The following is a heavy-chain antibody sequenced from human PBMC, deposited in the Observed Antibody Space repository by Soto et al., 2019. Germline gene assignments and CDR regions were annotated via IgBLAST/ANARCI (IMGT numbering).Heavy chain of an antibody. CDR2: INYSGST. V-gene: IGHV4-39*01. J-gene: IGHJ5*02. CDR3: SRRAPEGFDP. CDR1: GGSISSSPYY. Sequence: PFLTCTVSGGSISSSPYYWGGIRQPPGKGLEWIGSINYSGSTYYNPSLKSRLTLSVDTSKNQFSLRVISVTAADTALYYCSRRAPEGFDPWGQGTLVTVSS.